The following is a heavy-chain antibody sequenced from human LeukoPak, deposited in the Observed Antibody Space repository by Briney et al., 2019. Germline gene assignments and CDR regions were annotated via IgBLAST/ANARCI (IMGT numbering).Heavy chain of an antibody. CDR3: ARAPPGATTDFDY. CDR1: GYTFTGYY. J-gene: IGHJ4*02. CDR2: INPNSGGT. Sequence: ASVKVSCKASGYTFTGYYMHWVRQAPGQGLEWMGWINPNSGGTNYAQKFQGRVTMTRDTSISTAYMELSSLRSEDTAVYYCARAPPGATTDFDYWGQGTLVTVSS. V-gene: IGHV1-2*02. D-gene: IGHD1-26*01.